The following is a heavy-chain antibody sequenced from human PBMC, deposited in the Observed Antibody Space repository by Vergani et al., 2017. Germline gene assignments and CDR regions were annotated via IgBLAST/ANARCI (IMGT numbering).Heavy chain of an antibody. Sequence: EAQLVEPGGGSTPPAPSPRPSRAASGFTASSNYMSWVRQAPGKGLEWVSVIYSGGSTYYADSVKGRFTISRDNSKNTLYLQMTSLRAEDTAVYYCARDLRAYCTNGVCYRERWGQGTLVTVSS. D-gene: IGHD2-8*01. V-gene: IGHV3-53*01. CDR3: ARDLRAYCTNGVCYRER. J-gene: IGHJ4*02. CDR2: IYSGGST. CDR1: GFTASSNY.